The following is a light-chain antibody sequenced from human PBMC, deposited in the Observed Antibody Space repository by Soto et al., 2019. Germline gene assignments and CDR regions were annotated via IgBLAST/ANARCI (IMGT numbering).Light chain of an antibody. CDR1: QSVTSNY. CDR2: AAN. V-gene: IGKV3-20*01. CDR3: QQYAGAPWT. Sequence: EIVLTQSPGTLSVSPGERAALSCKASQSVTSNYLAWYQQRPGQAPRLLIYAANRRATGSPDRLTCSGSGTDFNLTISSLEPEDSALYYCQQYAGAPWTFGQGTRVEIK. J-gene: IGKJ1*01.